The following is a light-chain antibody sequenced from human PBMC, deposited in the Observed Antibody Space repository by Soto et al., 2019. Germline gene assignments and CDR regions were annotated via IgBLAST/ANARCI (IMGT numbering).Light chain of an antibody. Sequence: EIVLTQSPATLSLSPGERATLSCRASQSVSSYLAWYHQKPGQAPRLLISDASNRATGIPARFSGSGSGTDFTLTISPLEPEDFAFYYRQQRTKTFGQGTRLDIK. CDR2: DAS. CDR3: QQRTKT. V-gene: IGKV3-11*01. J-gene: IGKJ5*01. CDR1: QSVSSY.